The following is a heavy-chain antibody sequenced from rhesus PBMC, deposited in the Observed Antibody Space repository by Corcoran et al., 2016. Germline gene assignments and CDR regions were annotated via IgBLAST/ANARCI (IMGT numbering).Heavy chain of an antibody. D-gene: IGHD6-25*01. CDR3: ARSVIAAAAGALDY. V-gene: IGHV4-80*01. CDR1: GGSFSSYW. CDR2: IKGNSGST. J-gene: IGHJ4*01. Sequence: VPLQESGPGLVKPSETLSLTFAVSGGSFSSYWWSLLPQPPGKGLEWIGEIKGNSGSTNYNPSLKSRVTISKDASKNQCSLKLRSVTAADTAVYYCARSVIAAAAGALDYWGQGVLVTVSS.